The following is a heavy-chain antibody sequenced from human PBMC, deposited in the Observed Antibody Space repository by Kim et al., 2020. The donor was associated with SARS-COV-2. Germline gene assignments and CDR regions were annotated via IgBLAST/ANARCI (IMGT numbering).Heavy chain of an antibody. CDR1: GFTFSSYA. V-gene: IGHV3-30-3*01. D-gene: IGHD2-2*02. CDR2: ISYDGSNK. CDR3: ARESDCSSTSCYKRFDY. J-gene: IGHJ4*02. Sequence: GGSLRLSCAASGFTFSSYAMHWVRQAPGKGLEWVAVISYDGSNKYYADSVKGRFTISRDNSKNTLYLQMNSLRAEDTAVYYCARESDCSSTSCYKRFDYWGQGTLVTVSS.